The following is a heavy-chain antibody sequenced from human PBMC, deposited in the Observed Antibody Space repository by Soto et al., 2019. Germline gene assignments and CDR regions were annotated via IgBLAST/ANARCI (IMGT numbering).Heavy chain of an antibody. CDR1: GFTFSSYA. CDR2: ISGSGGST. J-gene: IGHJ5*02. Sequence: PGGSLRLSCAASGFTFSSYAMSWVRQAPGKGLEWVSAISGSGGSTYYADSVKGRFTISRDNSKNTLYLQMNSLRAEDTAVYYCVKDPSTLVIPPTEWFDPWGQGTLVTVSS. CDR3: VKDPSTLVIPPTEWFDP. V-gene: IGHV3-23*01. D-gene: IGHD3-9*01.